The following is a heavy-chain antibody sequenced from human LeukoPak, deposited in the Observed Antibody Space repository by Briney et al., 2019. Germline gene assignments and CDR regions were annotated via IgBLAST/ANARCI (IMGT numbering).Heavy chain of an antibody. CDR1: GGSFSGYY. CDR3: ARAVDTTWRYFDY. CDR2: ISTSGST. D-gene: IGHD3-3*01. J-gene: IGHJ4*02. V-gene: IGHV4-59*10. Sequence: SETLSLTCAVYGGSFSGYYWSWIRQPAGKGLEWIGRISTSGSTNYKSSLKSRVTMSVDTSKNQFSLNLTSVTAADTAMYYCARAVDTTWRYFDYWGQGTLVTVSS.